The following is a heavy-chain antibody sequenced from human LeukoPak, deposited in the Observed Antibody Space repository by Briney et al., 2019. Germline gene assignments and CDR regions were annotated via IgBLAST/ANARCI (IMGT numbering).Heavy chain of an antibody. Sequence: PSETLTLTCTVFGGSNSSSYWSWVRQPPGRGLEWVGHSSISGGTLYHPSLKSRVTISLDTSKNQFSLDLMSVTAADTAVYYCARRLLTNSDFDSWGQGTLVTVSS. V-gene: IGHV4-4*09. J-gene: IGHJ4*02. CDR1: GGSNSSSY. D-gene: IGHD2-15*01. CDR2: SSISGGT. CDR3: ARRLLTNSDFDS.